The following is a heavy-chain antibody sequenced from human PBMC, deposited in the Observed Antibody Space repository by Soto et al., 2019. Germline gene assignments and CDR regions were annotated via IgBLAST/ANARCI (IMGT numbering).Heavy chain of an antibody. J-gene: IGHJ3*02. CDR1: GFTFSSYD. V-gene: IGHV3-13*01. Sequence: PGGSLRLSCAASGFTFSSYDMHWVRQATGKGLEWVSAIGTAGDTYYPGSVKGRFTISRENAKNSLYLQMNSLRAGDTAVYYCARARPGTTVNTDAFDIWGQGTMVTVSS. CDR2: IGTAGDT. CDR3: ARARPGTTVNTDAFDI. D-gene: IGHD4-17*01.